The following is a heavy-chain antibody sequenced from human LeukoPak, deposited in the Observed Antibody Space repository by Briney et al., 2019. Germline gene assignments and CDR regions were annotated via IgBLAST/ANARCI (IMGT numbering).Heavy chain of an antibody. Sequence: PSETLSLTCAVYGGSFSGYYWSWIRQPPGKGLEWIGEINHSGSTNYNPSLKSRVTISVGTSKNQFSLKLSSVTAADTAVYYCARADSSSWYHSPYYYYGMDVWGQGTTVTVSS. V-gene: IGHV4-34*01. CDR3: ARADSSSWYHSPYYYYGMDV. CDR1: GGSFSGYY. D-gene: IGHD6-13*01. CDR2: INHSGST. J-gene: IGHJ6*02.